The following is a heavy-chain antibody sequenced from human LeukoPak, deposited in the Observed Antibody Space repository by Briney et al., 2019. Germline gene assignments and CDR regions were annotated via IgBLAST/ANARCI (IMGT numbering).Heavy chain of an antibody. J-gene: IGHJ4*02. CDR1: GFAFNNYA. CDR2: ISGSGDCT. D-gene: IGHD3-22*01. Sequence: GGSLRLSCTASGFAFNNYAMSWVRQAPGKGLEWVSAISGSGDCTYYADSVKGRLTISRDNSKNTLYLQMNSLRAEDTAVYYCAKDNYYDSSGYYSAFDYWGQGTLVTVSS. CDR3: AKDNYYDSSGYYSAFDY. V-gene: IGHV3-23*01.